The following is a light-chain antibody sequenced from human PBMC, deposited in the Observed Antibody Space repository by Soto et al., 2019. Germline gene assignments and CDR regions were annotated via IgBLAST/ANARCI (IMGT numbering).Light chain of an antibody. CDR1: QSVSSSY. J-gene: IGKJ2*01. V-gene: IGKV3-20*01. CDR2: GAS. CDR3: QQYGSSPPLT. Sequence: EIVLTQSPGTLSLSPGERATLSCRASQSVSSSYLAWYQQKPGQAPRLLIYGASSSATGIPDRFSGSGSGTDFTLTISRLEPEDCAVYYCQQYGSSPPLTFGQGTKLEIK.